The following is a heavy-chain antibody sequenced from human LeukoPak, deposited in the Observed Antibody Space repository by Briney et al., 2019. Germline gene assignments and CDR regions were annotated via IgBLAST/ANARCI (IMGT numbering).Heavy chain of an antibody. V-gene: IGHV3-66*01. Sequence: PGGSLRLSCAASGFTVSSNYMSWVRQAPGKGLEWVSVIYSGGSTYYADSVKGRFTISRDNSKNTLYLQMNSLRAEDTAVYYCARARAYCGGDCEKPDYWGQGTLVTVSS. CDR3: ARARAYCGGDCEKPDY. D-gene: IGHD2-21*02. J-gene: IGHJ4*02. CDR1: GFTVSSNY. CDR2: IYSGGST.